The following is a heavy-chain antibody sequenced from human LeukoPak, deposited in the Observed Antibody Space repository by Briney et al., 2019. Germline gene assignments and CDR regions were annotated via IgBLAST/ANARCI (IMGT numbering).Heavy chain of an antibody. D-gene: IGHD2-2*01. J-gene: IGHJ4*02. CDR3: ARGRDQVVPAAPDY. CDR1: GGSVSSGSYY. CDR2: IYSGGST. V-gene: IGHV3-53*01. Sequence: ETLSLTCTVSGGSVSSGSYYWSWIRQPPGKGLEWVSVIYSGGSTYYADSVKGRFTISRDNSKNTLYLQMNSLRAEDTAVYYCARGRDQVVPAAPDYWGQGTLVTVSS.